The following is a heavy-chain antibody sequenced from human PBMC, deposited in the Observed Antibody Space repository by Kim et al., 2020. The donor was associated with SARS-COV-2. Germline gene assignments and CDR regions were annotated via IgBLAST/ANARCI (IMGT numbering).Heavy chain of an antibody. Sequence: VKGRFTSSRDNAKNSLYLQMNSLRDEDTAVYYWARNRYYYDSSGRRGMDVWGQGTTVTVSS. CDR3: ARNRYYYDSSGRRGMDV. V-gene: IGHV3-48*02. D-gene: IGHD3-22*01. J-gene: IGHJ6*02.